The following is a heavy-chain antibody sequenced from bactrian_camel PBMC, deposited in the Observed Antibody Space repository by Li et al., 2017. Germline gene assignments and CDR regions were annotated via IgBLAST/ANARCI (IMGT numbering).Heavy chain of an antibody. V-gene: IGHV3S53*01. J-gene: IGHJ4*01. CDR3: TAPRGIMGCGRSTAYQNRY. D-gene: IGHD3*01. CDR1: TYAYSRTC. CDR2: IHRDGTT. Sequence: HVQLVESGGGSVVPGGSLRLSCVASTYAYSRTCMGWFRHRLNARREPVATIHRDGTTHYADSVKGRFTISKDSTERTIYPQMTDLRPEDTAMYYCTAPRGIMGCGRSTAYQNRYSGQGTQVTVS.